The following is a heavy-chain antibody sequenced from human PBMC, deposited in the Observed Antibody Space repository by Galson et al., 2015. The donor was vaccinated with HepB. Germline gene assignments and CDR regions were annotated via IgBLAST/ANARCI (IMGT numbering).Heavy chain of an antibody. CDR3: SRGPYGGYTDLDYYYYYGMDV. D-gene: IGHD4-17*01. V-gene: IGHV6-1*01. CDR1: GDSVSSSSAT. CDR2: TYHRSKWYN. Sequence: CAISGDSVSSSSATWNWIMQSPSRGLEGLGRTYHRSKWYNDYAVSGKGRSTIKPDTSKNQFSLQLKSVTPEDTAVYYCSRGPYGGYTDLDYYYYYGMDVWGQGTAVTVSS. J-gene: IGHJ6*02.